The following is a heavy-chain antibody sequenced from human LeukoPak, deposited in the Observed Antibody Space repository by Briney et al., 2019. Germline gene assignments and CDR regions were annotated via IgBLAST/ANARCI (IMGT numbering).Heavy chain of an antibody. Sequence: PSETLSLTCTVSGGSISSSSYYWGWIRQPPGTGLEWIGSIYYSGSTYYNPSLKSRVTISVDTSKNQFSLKLSSVTAADTAVYYCARSRYSSSSVVWFDPWGQGTLVTVSS. D-gene: IGHD6-6*01. CDR1: GGSISSSSYY. V-gene: IGHV4-39*01. CDR3: ARSRYSSSSVVWFDP. J-gene: IGHJ5*02. CDR2: IYYSGST.